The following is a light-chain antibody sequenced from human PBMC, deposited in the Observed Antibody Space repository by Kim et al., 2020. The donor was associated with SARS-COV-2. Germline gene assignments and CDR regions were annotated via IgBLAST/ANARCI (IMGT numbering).Light chain of an antibody. CDR3: HQYNKWPLYS. CDR1: QNVGSN. V-gene: IGKV3-15*01. J-gene: IGKJ2*03. CDR2: GAS. Sequence: VFPGERVTLSCRASQNVGSNLAWYQQKAGQAPRLLIYGASTRATIIPARFSGSGSGTEFTLTISSLQSEDFAVYYCHQYNKWPLYSFGQGTKLEI.